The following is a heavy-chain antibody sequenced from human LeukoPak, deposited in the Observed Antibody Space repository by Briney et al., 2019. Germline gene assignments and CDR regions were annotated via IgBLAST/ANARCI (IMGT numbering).Heavy chain of an antibody. CDR3: ARHSRRFWSGYYKNYYYYYMDV. D-gene: IGHD3-3*01. CDR2: IYYSGST. V-gene: IGHV4-59*08. J-gene: IGHJ6*03. CDR1: GGSISSYY. Sequence: SETLSLTCTVSGGSISSYYWSWIRQPPGKGLEWSGYIYYSGSTNYNPSLKSRVTISVDTSKNQFSLKLSSVTAADTAVYYCARHSRRFWSGYYKNYYYYYMDVWGKGTTVTVSS.